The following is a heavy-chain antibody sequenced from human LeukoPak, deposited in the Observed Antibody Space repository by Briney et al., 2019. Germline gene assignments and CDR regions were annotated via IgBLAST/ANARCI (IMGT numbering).Heavy chain of an antibody. CDR2: IDTSWST. J-gene: IGHJ6*03. CDR3: ARDRRSATVNSYYYYYLDV. D-gene: IGHD4-11*01. Sequence: SETLSLTCTLPYGSISGYFWSWVRQTTGKGLEWLGRIDTSWSTNYNASLKSRVTISVDTPKNQVSLKLTSVPAADTALYFCARDRRSATVNSYYYYYLDVWGKGTTVTVSS. CDR1: YGSISGYF. V-gene: IGHV4-4*07.